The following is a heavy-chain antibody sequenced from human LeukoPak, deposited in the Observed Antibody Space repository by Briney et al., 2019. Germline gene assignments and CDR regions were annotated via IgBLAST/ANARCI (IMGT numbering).Heavy chain of an antibody. Sequence: SETLSLTCTVSGGSISSYYWSWIRQPPGKGLEWIGYIYYSGSTNYNPSLKSRVTISVDTSKNQFSLKLSSVTAADTAVYYCARGGWNSSSWYGTYYFDYWGQGTLVTVSS. CDR2: IYYSGST. V-gene: IGHV4-59*08. D-gene: IGHD6-13*01. CDR3: ARGGWNSSSWYGTYYFDY. CDR1: GGSISSYY. J-gene: IGHJ4*02.